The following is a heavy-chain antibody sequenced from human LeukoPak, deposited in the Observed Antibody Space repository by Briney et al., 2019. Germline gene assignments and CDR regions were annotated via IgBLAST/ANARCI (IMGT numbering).Heavy chain of an antibody. V-gene: IGHV3-15*01. CDR3: TTRAAMGLGYCSGGSCYVNDY. CDR2: IKIKTDGGTT. CDR1: GFTFSNAW. J-gene: IGHJ4*02. Sequence: GGSLRLSCAASGFTFSNAWMSWARQAPGKGLEWVGRIKIKTDGGTTDYAAPVKGRFTISRDDSKNTLYLQMNSLKTEDTAVYYCTTRAAMGLGYCSGGSCYVNDYWGQGTLVTVSS. D-gene: IGHD2-15*01.